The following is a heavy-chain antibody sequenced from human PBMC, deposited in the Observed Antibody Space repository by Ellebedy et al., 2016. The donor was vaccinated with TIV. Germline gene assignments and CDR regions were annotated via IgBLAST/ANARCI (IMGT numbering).Heavy chain of an antibody. CDR1: GGSFSGYY. V-gene: IGHV4-34*01. J-gene: IGHJ4*02. CDR3: ARGPDGLCPLER. D-gene: IGHD2-2*01. Sequence: MPSETLSLTCAVYGGSFSGYYWSWIRQPPGKGLEWIGEINHSGSTNYNPSLKSRVTVSVDTSKNQFSLKLSSVTAADTAVYYCARGPDGLCPLERWGQGTLVTVSS. CDR2: INHSGST.